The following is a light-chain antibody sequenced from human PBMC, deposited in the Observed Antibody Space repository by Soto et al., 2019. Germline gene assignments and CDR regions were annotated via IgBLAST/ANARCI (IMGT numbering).Light chain of an antibody. Sequence: QSALTQPPSASGSPGQSVTISCTGTSSDVGGYDYVSWYQQHPGKAPKLMIHEVSKRPSGVPDRFSGSRSGNTASLTVSGLQAEDEADYYCSSYAANNSFVIFGGGTKVTVL. CDR2: EVS. CDR1: SSDVGGYDY. J-gene: IGLJ2*01. V-gene: IGLV2-8*01. CDR3: SSYAANNSFVI.